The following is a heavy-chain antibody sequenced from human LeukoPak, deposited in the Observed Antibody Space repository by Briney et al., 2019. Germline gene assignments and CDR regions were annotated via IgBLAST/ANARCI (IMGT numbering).Heavy chain of an antibody. V-gene: IGHV3-48*01. CDR3: AQDRAWGAYAY. J-gene: IGHJ4*02. Sequence: GGSLRLSCAASGFTFSNYGMHWVRQAPGKGLEWVSYISSSGSTIYYADSVKGRFTIYRDNSKNTLYLQMNSLRAEDTAIYHCAQDRAWGAYAYWGQGALVTVSS. D-gene: IGHD2-21*01. CDR2: ISSSGSTI. CDR1: GFTFSNYG.